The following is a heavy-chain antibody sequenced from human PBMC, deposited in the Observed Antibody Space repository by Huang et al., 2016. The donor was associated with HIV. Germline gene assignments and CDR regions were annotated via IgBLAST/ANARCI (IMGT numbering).Heavy chain of an antibody. CDR2: LMTATGDP. CDR1: GYTFSDYA. CDR3: SSGEKSNGFDH. V-gene: IGHV7-4-1*02. D-gene: IGHD6-19*01. Sequence: QVQLVQSESDLKKPGASVKVSCKVSGYTFSDYAINWVRQAPVQGLGWMGWLMTATGDPTYAPGFRARFVCSMDTSLSTAFLQISSLESDDSALYYCSSGEKSNGFDHWGQGTLVTVSS. J-gene: IGHJ4*02.